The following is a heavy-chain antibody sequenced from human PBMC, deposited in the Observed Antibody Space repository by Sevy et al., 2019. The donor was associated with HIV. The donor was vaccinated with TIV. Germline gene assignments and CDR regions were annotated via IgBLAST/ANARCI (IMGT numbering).Heavy chain of an antibody. CDR3: VRGCTYDYIWGSFTYYFDY. V-gene: IGHV4-34*01. J-gene: IGHJ4*02. Sequence: SETLSLTCAVYGGSFSGYYWSWIRQPPGKGLEWIGEINHSGSTNYNPSLKSRVTISVDTSKNQFSLKLSFVTAADTAVYYCVRGCTYDYIWGSFTYYFDYWGQGTLVTVSS. D-gene: IGHD3-16*01. CDR1: GGSFSGYY. CDR2: INHSGST.